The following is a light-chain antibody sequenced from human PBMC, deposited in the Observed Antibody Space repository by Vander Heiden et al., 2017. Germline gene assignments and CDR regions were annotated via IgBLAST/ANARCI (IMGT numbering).Light chain of an antibody. CDR3: YSTDSSGNHRKV. CDR2: EDS. Sequence: SYELPQPPSVSVSPGQTARITCSGGALPKKYAYWYQQKSGQAPVLVIYEDSKRPSGIPERFSGSSSGTMATLTISGAQVEDEADYYCYSTDSSGNHRKVFGGGTKLTVL. J-gene: IGLJ3*02. V-gene: IGLV3-10*01. CDR1: ALPKKY.